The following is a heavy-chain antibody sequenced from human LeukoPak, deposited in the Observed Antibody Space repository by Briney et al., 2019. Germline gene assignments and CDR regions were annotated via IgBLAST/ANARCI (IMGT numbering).Heavy chain of an antibody. D-gene: IGHD6-19*01. J-gene: IGHJ4*02. CDR3: AIVVAVAGRGLPGY. Sequence: ASVKVSCKASGYTFTSYDINWVRQATGQGLEWMGWMNPNSGNTGYAQKFQGRVTMTRNTSISTAYMELSSLRSEDKAVYYCAIVVAVAGRGLPGYWGQGTLVTVSS. V-gene: IGHV1-8*01. CDR2: MNPNSGNT. CDR1: GYTFTSYD.